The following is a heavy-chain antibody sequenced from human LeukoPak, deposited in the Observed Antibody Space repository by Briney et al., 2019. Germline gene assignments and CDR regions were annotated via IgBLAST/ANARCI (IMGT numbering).Heavy chain of an antibody. V-gene: IGHV3-21*01. J-gene: IGHJ4*02. CDR2: ISSSSSYI. Sequence: PGGSLRLSCAASGFTFSSYSTNWVRQAPGKGLEWVSSISSSSSYIYYADSVKGRFTISRDNAKNSLYLQMNSLRAEDTAVYYCARGTVLGTAIFDYWGQGTLVTVSS. CDR1: GFTFSSYS. CDR3: ARGTVLGTAIFDY. D-gene: IGHD7-27*01.